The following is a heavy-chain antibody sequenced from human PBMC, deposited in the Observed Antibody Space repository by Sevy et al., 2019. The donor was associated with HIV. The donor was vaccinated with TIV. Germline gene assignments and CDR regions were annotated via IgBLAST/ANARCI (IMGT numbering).Heavy chain of an antibody. D-gene: IGHD3-9*01. Sequence: SETLSLTCTVSGGSISSSGYYWGWIRQPPGKGLEWIGNIHYSGSTYYNPSLTSRVTISVDTSKNQFSLKLSSVTAADTAVYYCARQASWNNILSGYDFWGHGTLVTVSS. CDR3: ARQASWNNILSGYDF. CDR1: GGSISSSGYY. J-gene: IGHJ4*01. V-gene: IGHV4-39*01. CDR2: IHYSGST.